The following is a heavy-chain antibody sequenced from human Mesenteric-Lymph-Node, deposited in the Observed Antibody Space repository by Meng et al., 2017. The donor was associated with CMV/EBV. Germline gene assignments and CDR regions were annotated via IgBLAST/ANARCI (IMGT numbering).Heavy chain of an antibody. V-gene: IGHV3-11*04. CDR3: ARGGYCSGGSCYSTWWFDP. J-gene: IGHJ5*02. CDR2: ISSDGDTI. Sequence: GESLKISCTASGFIFSDFYMSWIRQAPGKGLEWVSYISSDGDTIYYRDSVKGRFTISRDNAKKSLFLQMNSLRTEDTAVYYCARGGYCSGGSCYSTWWFDPWGQGTLVTVSS. CDR1: GFIFSDFY. D-gene: IGHD2-15*01.